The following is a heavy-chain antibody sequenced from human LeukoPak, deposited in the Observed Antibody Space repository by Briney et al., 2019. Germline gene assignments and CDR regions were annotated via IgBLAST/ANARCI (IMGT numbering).Heavy chain of an antibody. CDR2: IIPIFGTA. Sequence: SVKVSCKASGGTFSSYAISWVRQAPGQGLEWMGGIIPIFGTANYAQKFQGRVTITTDESTSTAYMELRSLRSDDTAVYYCARRYDWYFDYWGQGTLVIVSS. J-gene: IGHJ4*02. CDR3: ARRYDWYFDY. V-gene: IGHV1-69*05. CDR1: GGTFSSYA. D-gene: IGHD1-20*01.